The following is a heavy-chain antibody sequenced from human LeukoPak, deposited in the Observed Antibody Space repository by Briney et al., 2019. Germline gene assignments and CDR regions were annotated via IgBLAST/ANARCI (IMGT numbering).Heavy chain of an antibody. CDR1: GGSFSGYY. Sequence: SETLSLTCAVYGGSFSGYYWSWIRQPPGKGLEWIGEINHSGSTNYNPSLKSQVTISVDTSKNQFSLKLSSVTAADTAVYYCARGRRGSSYSQKNYFDYWGQGTLVTVSS. V-gene: IGHV4-34*01. CDR2: INHSGST. D-gene: IGHD2-21*01. CDR3: ARGRRGSSYSQKNYFDY. J-gene: IGHJ4*02.